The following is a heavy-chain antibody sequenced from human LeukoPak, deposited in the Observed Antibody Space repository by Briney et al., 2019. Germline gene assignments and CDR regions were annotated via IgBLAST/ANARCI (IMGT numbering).Heavy chain of an antibody. CDR3: ARGLGGGYTYFDY. CDR1: GGSISSSDYY. J-gene: IGHJ4*02. D-gene: IGHD5-24*01. Sequence: PSQTLSLTCTVSGGSISSSDYYWRWLRQPPGTGREWVGYIYYSGSTYDNPSLKSRVTISVDTSKNQFPLKLSPVTAADTAVYYCARGLGGGYTYFDYWGQGTLVTVSS. CDR2: IYYSGST. V-gene: IGHV4-30-4*08.